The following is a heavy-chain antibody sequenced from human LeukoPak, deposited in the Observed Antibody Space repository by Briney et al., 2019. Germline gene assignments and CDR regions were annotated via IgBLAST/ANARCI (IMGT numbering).Heavy chain of an antibody. J-gene: IGHJ4*02. Sequence: GGSLRLSCAASGFPFSNYWMHWVRQAPGKGLVWVSRVNSDGSTTNYADSVKGRFTISRDNAENTLYMRMNSLRPEDTAVYYCAREGHDYGDYHFDYWGQGTLVTVSS. CDR2: VNSDGSTT. CDR3: AREGHDYGDYHFDY. CDR1: GFPFSNYW. D-gene: IGHD4-17*01. V-gene: IGHV3-74*01.